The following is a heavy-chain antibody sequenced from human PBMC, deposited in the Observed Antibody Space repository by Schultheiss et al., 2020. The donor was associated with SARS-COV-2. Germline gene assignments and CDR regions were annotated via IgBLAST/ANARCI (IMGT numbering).Heavy chain of an antibody. J-gene: IGHJ4*02. Sequence: GGPLRLSCAAFGFTFDDYAMHWVRQAPGKGLEWVSGISWNSGSIGYADSVKGRFTISRDNAKNSLYLQMNSLRAEDTALYYCAKAPLPVAGRGYYFDYWGQGTLVTVSS. D-gene: IGHD6-19*01. V-gene: IGHV3-9*01. CDR2: ISWNSGSI. CDR3: AKAPLPVAGRGYYFDY. CDR1: GFTFDDYA.